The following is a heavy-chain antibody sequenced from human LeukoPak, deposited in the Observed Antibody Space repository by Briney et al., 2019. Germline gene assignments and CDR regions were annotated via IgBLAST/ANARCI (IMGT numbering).Heavy chain of an antibody. CDR1: GYTFTSYG. J-gene: IGHJ6*02. D-gene: IGHD2-2*01. CDR2: ISAYNGNP. V-gene: IGHV1-18*01. Sequence: ASVKVSCKASGYTFTSYGISWVRQAPGQGLEWMGWISAYNGNPNYAQKLQGRVTMTTDTSTSTAYMELRSLRSDDTAVYYCARDRCSSTSCYRYYYYYGMDVWGQGTTVTVSS. CDR3: ARDRCSSTSCYRYYYYYGMDV.